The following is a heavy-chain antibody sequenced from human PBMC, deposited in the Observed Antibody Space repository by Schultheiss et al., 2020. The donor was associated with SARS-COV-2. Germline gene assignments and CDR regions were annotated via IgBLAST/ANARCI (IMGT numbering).Heavy chain of an antibody. CDR3: AKVQRLDASKRVFDS. Sequence: GGSLRLSCAASGFTFSNFAMSWVRQAPGKGLEWVSSISSSSSYIYYADSVKGRFTISRDNAKNSLYLQMNSLRAEDMAVYYCAKVQRLDASKRVFDSWGQGTLVTVSS. CDR2: ISSSSSYI. CDR1: GFTFSNFA. J-gene: IGHJ4*02. V-gene: IGHV3-21*01. D-gene: IGHD6-19*01.